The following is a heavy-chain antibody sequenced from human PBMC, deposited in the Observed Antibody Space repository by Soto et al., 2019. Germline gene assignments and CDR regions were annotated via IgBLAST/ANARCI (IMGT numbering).Heavy chain of an antibody. CDR1: GYTFTSYG. V-gene: IGHV1-18*03. CDR2: ISAYNGNT. Sequence: ASVKVSCKASGYTFTSYGISWVRQAPGQGLEWMGWISAYNGNTNYAQKLQGRVTMTTDTSTSTAYMELRSLRSDDMAVYYCARDRPWFGELLPFDPWGQGTLVTVSS. D-gene: IGHD3-10*01. J-gene: IGHJ5*02. CDR3: ARDRPWFGELLPFDP.